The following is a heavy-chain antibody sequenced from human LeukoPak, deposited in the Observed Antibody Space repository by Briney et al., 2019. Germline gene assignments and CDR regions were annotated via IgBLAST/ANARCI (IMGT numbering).Heavy chain of an antibody. D-gene: IGHD6-13*01. Sequence: GGSLRLSCAASGFTFSSYWMHWVRQAPGKGLVWVSRINSDGSSTSYADSVKGRFTISRDNAKNTLYLQMNSLRAEDTAVYYCARVGSSSHKYFDYWGQGTLVTVSS. CDR1: GFTFSSYW. J-gene: IGHJ4*02. CDR3: ARVGSSSHKYFDY. CDR2: INSDGSST. V-gene: IGHV3-74*01.